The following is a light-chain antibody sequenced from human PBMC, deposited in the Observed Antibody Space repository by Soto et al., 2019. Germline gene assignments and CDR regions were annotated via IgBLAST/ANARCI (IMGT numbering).Light chain of an antibody. CDR3: SSYAGDSAWV. V-gene: IGLV2-23*01. J-gene: IGLJ3*02. Sequence: QSALTQPASVSGSPGQSITISCTGTSSDVGSYNFVSWYQQHRGKASKLMIYEGSKRPSGVSNRFSGSKSGNTASLTISGLQAEDEADYYCSSYAGDSAWVFGGGTKLPVL. CDR1: SSDVGSYNF. CDR2: EGS.